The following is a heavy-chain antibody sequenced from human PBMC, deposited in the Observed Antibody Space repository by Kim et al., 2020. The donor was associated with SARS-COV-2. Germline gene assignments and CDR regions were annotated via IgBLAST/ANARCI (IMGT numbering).Heavy chain of an antibody. CDR1: GGSIRSYY. CDR2: ISHSGST. V-gene: IGHV4-59*13. Sequence: SETLSLTCIVSGGSIRSYYWSWIRQPPGKGLEWMGYISHSGSTHYNSSLKSRVTMSVVMSRNQFSLNLTSVTAADTAVYYCARDAYSDFWSGYSPYWYFDFWGRGTLVTVSS. J-gene: IGHJ2*01. D-gene: IGHD3-3*01. CDR3: ARDAYSDFWSGYSPYWYFDF.